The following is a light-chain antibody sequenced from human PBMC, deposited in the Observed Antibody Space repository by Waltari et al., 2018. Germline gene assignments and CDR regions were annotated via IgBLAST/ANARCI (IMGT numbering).Light chain of an antibody. CDR1: QSVSSY. Sequence: EIVLTQSPATLSLSPGERATISCRASQSVSSYLAWYQQKPGQAPRLLIYDASNRATGIPARFSGSGSGTDFTLTISSLEPEDFAVYYCQQRSNWPPTFGQGP. V-gene: IGKV3-11*01. CDR3: QQRSNWPPT. J-gene: IGKJ1*01. CDR2: DAS.